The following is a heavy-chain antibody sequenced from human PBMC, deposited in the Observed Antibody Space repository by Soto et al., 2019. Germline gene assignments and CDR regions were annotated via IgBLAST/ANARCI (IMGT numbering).Heavy chain of an antibody. V-gene: IGHV3-53*02. CDR2: IYSGGST. J-gene: IGHJ6*02. D-gene: IGHD1-26*01. CDR1: GFTVSSNY. Sequence: EVQLVETGGGLIQPGGSLRLSCAASGFTVSSNYMSWVRQAPGKGLEWVSVIYSGGSTYYADSVKGRFTISRDNSKNTLYLQMNSLRAEDTAVEYCARDRVGATMYYYGMDVWGQGTTVTVSS. CDR3: ARDRVGATMYYYGMDV.